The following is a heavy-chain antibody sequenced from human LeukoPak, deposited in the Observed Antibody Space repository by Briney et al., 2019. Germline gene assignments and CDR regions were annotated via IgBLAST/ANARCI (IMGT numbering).Heavy chain of an antibody. D-gene: IGHD5-24*01. Sequence: SETLSLTCAVSGGSISSSTWWSWVRQPPGKGLEWIGEIYYSGSTNYNPSLKSRVTISIDKSKSQFSLKLDSVTAADTAVYYCARGTEADGTFMFDFWGQGTLVTVSS. V-gene: IGHV4-4*02. CDR3: ARGTEADGTFMFDF. CDR1: GGSISSSTW. CDR2: IYYSGST. J-gene: IGHJ4*02.